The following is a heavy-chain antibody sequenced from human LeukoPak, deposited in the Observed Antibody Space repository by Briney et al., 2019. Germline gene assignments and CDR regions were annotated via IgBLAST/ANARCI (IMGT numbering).Heavy chain of an antibody. CDR1: GFTFSSYS. D-gene: IGHD5-24*01. Sequence: GGSLRLSCAASGFTFSSYSMSWVRQAPGKGLEWVSSISSSSSYIYYADSMKGRFTISRDNAKNSLYLQMNSLRAEDTAVYYCAREGGDGYNGDAFDIWGQGTMVTVSS. V-gene: IGHV3-21*01. J-gene: IGHJ3*02. CDR3: AREGGDGYNGDAFDI. CDR2: ISSSSSYI.